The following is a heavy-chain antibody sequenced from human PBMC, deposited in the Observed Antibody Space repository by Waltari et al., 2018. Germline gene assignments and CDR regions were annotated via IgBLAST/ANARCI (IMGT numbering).Heavy chain of an antibody. J-gene: IGHJ4*02. CDR1: GDTFSRYG. D-gene: IGHD1-1*01. CDR3: ARDRFSDGTTTVHYFDY. CDR2: IIPIFDTA. V-gene: IGHV1-69*01. Sequence: QVQLVQSGAEVKKPGSSVKVSCKAYGDTFSRYGISWVRQAPGQGLEWMGGIIPIFDTANYAQKFQGRVTITADESTSTAYMELSSLRSEDTAVYYCARDRFSDGTTTVHYFDYWGQGTLVIVSS.